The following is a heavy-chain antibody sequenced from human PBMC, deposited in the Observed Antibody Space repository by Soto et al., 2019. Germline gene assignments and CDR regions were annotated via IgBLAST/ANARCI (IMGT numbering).Heavy chain of an antibody. CDR3: ARDPGVFDY. Sequence: GGSLRLSCAASGFTFSSYAMHWVRQAPGKGLEWVAVISYDGSNKYYADSVKGRFTISRDNSKNTLYLQMNSLRAEDTAVYYCARDPGVFDYWGQGTLVTVSS. D-gene: IGHD3-3*01. V-gene: IGHV3-30-3*01. J-gene: IGHJ4*02. CDR1: GFTFSSYA. CDR2: ISYDGSNK.